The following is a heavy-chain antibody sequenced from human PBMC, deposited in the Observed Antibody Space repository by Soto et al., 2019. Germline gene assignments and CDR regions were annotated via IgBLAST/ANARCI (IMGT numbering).Heavy chain of an antibody. CDR2: IYYSGST. Sequence: SETLSLTCTVSGGSISSGGYYWSWIRQHPGKGLEWIGYIYYSGSTYYNPSLKSRVTISVDTSKNQFSLKLSSVTAADTAVYYCARDVKQQPETYNWFDPWGQGTLVTVSS. V-gene: IGHV4-31*03. D-gene: IGHD6-13*01. J-gene: IGHJ5*02. CDR1: GGSISSGGYY. CDR3: ARDVKQQPETYNWFDP.